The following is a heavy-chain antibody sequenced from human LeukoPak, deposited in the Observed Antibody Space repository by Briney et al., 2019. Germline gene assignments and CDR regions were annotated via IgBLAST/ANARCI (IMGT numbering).Heavy chain of an antibody. CDR1: GFTVSSNY. CDR2: IYSGGST. Sequence: AGGSLRLSCAASGFTVSSNYMGWVRRAPGKGLEWVSVIYSGGSTDYADSVKGRFAISRDNSKNMLYLQLNSLRAEDTAVYYCARVDYGSGSYFDYWGQGTLVTISS. D-gene: IGHD3-10*01. V-gene: IGHV3-53*01. CDR3: ARVDYGSGSYFDY. J-gene: IGHJ4*02.